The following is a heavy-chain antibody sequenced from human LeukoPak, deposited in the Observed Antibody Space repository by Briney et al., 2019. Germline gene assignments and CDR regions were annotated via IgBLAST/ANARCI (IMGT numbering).Heavy chain of an antibody. D-gene: IGHD4-23*01. CDR2: IHYSGST. V-gene: IGHV4-59*01. CDR1: GGSISSYY. Sequence: SETLSLTCTVSGGSISSYYWSWIRQPPGKGLEWIEYIHYSGSTNYNPSLKSRVTISVDTSKNQFSLKLSSVTAADTAVYYCARASDYGGNFDYWGQGTLVTVSP. CDR3: ARASDYGGNFDY. J-gene: IGHJ4*02.